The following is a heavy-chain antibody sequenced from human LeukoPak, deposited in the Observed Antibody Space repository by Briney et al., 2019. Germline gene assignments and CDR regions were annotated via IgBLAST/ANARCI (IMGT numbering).Heavy chain of an antibody. V-gene: IGHV3-7*01. CDR1: GFTFGDYW. CDR3: ARGHYGMEV. CDR2: IKTDGSQK. J-gene: IGHJ6*02. Sequence: GGSLRLSCVSSGFTFGDYWMTWVRQAPGKGLEWVATIKTDGSQKFHVESVEGRFIISRDNAKNSMYLQMNNLRAEDTAVYYCARGHYGMEVWGQGTTVAVTS.